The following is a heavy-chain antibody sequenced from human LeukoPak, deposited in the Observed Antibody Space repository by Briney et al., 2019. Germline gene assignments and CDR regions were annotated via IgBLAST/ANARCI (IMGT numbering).Heavy chain of an antibody. CDR3: AKGYYYDSSGYYSPLGY. D-gene: IGHD3-22*01. J-gene: IGHJ4*02. CDR1: GFTVNSNY. V-gene: IGHV3-66*01. Sequence: GGSLRLSCAASGFTVNSNYMSWVRQAPRKGLEWVSVVYSDGSTYYADSVKGRFTISRDNSKNTLYLQMNSLRAEDTAVYYCAKGYYYDSSGYYSPLGYWGQGTLVTVSS. CDR2: VYSDGST.